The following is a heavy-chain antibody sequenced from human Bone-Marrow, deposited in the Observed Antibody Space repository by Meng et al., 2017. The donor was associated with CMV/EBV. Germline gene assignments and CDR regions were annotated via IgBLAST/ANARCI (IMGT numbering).Heavy chain of an antibody. Sequence: GGSLRLSCAASGFIFSNYEMNWVRQAPGKGLEWVSYISNAGRTIHFADSVKGRFTISRDNDKNSLYLQMNSLRAEDTAVYYCARDQATIHSYGMDVWGQGTSVTVSS. CDR2: ISNAGRTI. CDR1: GFIFSNYE. J-gene: IGHJ6*02. CDR3: ARDQATIHSYGMDV. D-gene: IGHD5-24*01. V-gene: IGHV3-48*03.